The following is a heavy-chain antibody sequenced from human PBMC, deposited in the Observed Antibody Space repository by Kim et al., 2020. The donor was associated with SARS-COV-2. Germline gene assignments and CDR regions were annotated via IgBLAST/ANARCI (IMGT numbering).Heavy chain of an antibody. V-gene: IGHV3-11*01. J-gene: IGHJ4*01. Sequence: GGSLRLSCAASGFTFDDYFMNWIRQAPGKGLEWLAYIGTSGNSVYADAVRGRFNLHRDNAKSSVYLEMSRLRADDTAVYYCAREVGAWLQIVAFDFWGQG. CDR1: GFTFDDYF. CDR2: IGTSGNSV. CDR3: AREVGAWLQIVAFDF. D-gene: IGHD3-16*01.